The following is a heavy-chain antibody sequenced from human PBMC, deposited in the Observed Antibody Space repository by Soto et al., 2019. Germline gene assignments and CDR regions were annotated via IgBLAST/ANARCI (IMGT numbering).Heavy chain of an antibody. CDR2: VRRKVNNYAT. J-gene: IGHJ3*01. CDR1: GFSLSDSE. V-gene: IGHV3-73*02. Sequence: VQLVESGGGLVQPGGSLNFSCAASGFSLSDSEIHWVRQASGKGLEWVGRVRRKVNNYATAYAASVKGRFTISRDDSKNTAHLQMNGLKTEDTAVYYCVRVGQFVLGAFDVWGPGTRVIVSS. D-gene: IGHD1-26*01. CDR3: VRVGQFVLGAFDV.